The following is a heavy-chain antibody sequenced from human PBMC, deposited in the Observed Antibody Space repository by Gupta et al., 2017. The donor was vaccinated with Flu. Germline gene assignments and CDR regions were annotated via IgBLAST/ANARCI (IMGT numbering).Heavy chain of an antibody. J-gene: IGHJ6*03. Sequence: QGQLVQAGGDLVTPGGSLRLSCVASALQFTDQFKSWIREASGKGLEWIAYITSSGRTVYYADSVKGRFTVSRDNAKNSLFLQMDSLRDEDTATYYCASDRRDLVGGYYYYYIDVWGKGATVTVSS. CDR1: ALQFTDQF. D-gene: IGHD3-16*01. CDR3: ASDRRDLVGGYYYYYIDV. CDR2: ITSSGRTV. V-gene: IGHV3-11*01.